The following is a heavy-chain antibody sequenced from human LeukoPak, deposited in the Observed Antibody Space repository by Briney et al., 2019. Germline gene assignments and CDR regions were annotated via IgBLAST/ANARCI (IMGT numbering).Heavy chain of an antibody. CDR2: TNAGSGNT. CDR1: GYTFTSYA. J-gene: IGHJ6*02. V-gene: IGHV1-3*01. D-gene: IGHD3-16*01. Sequence: GASVKVSCKASGYTFTSYAMHWVRQAPGQRPEWIGWTNAGSGNTKYSQKFQGRVTITRDTSASTSYMELSSLKSEDTAVYYCARDPVWSSHYGLDVWGQGTSVTVSS. CDR3: ARDPVWSSHYGLDV.